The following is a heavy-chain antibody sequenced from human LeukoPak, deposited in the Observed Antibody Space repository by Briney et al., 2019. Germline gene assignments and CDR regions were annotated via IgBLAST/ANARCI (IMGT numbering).Heavy chain of an antibody. J-gene: IGHJ6*02. CDR1: GFTFSDYW. CDR3: ARLVVDTAMVAVLYYYYGMDV. V-gene: IGHV3-7*03. D-gene: IGHD5-18*01. CDR2: IKQGGSEK. Sequence: GGSLRLSCAASGFTFSDYWMHWVRQAPGKGLEWVANIKQGGSEKYYVDSVKGRFTISRDNAKNSLYLQMNSLRAEDTAVYYCARLVVDTAMVAVLYYYYGMDVWGQGTTVTVSS.